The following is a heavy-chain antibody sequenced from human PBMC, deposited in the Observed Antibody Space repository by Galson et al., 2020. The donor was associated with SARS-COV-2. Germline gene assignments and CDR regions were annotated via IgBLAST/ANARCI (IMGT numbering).Heavy chain of an antibody. D-gene: IGHD3-9*01. CDR3: ARGWRSYDILTGYYPTRTTYNGFDP. Sequence: SQTLSLTCTVSGGSISSGDYYWSWIRQPPGKGLEWIGYIYYSGSTYYNPSLKSRVTISVDTSKNQFSLKLSSVTAADTAVYYCARGWRSYDILTGYYPTRTTYNGFDPWGQGTLVTVSS. J-gene: IGHJ5*02. CDR1: GGSISSGDYY. CDR2: IYYSGST. V-gene: IGHV4-30-4*01.